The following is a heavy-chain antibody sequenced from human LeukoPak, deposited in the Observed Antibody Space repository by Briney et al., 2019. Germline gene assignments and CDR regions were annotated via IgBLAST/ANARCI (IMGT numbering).Heavy chain of an antibody. CDR1: GFTFSSYW. V-gene: IGHV3-7*01. CDR3: ARVRYMDV. CDR2: IKEDGSEK. Sequence: GGSLRLSCAVSGFTFSSYWMSWVRQAPGKGLEWVANIKEDGSEKNYVDSVKGRFTISRDNAKNSLYLHMNSLRAEDTAVYYCARVRYMDVWGKGTTVTVSS. J-gene: IGHJ6*03.